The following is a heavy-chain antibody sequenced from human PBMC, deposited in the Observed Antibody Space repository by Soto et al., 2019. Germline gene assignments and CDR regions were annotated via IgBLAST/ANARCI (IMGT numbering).Heavy chain of an antibody. CDR2: IVVGSGNT. V-gene: IGHV1-58*01. Sequence: SVKVSCKASGSTFTSSAVQWVRQARGQRLEWIGWIVVGSGNTNYAQKFQERVTITRDMSTSTAYMELSSLRSEDTAVYYCAAGATTVTHYGMDVWGQGTTVTVSS. CDR1: GSTFTSSA. J-gene: IGHJ6*02. D-gene: IGHD4-17*01. CDR3: AAGATTVTHYGMDV.